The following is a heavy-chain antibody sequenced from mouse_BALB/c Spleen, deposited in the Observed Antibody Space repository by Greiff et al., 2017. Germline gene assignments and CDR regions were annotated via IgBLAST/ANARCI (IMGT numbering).Heavy chain of an antibody. CDR3: ASYDYDEGLDY. CDR1: GYTFTSYW. J-gene: IGHJ2*01. CDR2: INPSNGRT. V-gene: IGHV1S81*02. D-gene: IGHD2-4*01. Sequence: VKLQQPGAELVKPGASVKLSCKASGYTFTSYWMHWVKQRPGQGLEWIGEINPSNGRTNYNEKFKSKATLTVDKSSSTAYMQLSSLTSEDSAVYYCASYDYDEGLDYWGQGTTLTVSS.